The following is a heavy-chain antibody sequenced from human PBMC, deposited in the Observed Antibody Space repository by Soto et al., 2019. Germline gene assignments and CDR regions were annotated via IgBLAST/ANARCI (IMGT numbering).Heavy chain of an antibody. CDR3: ARDLGGWPDY. V-gene: IGHV1-18*01. CDR2: ISAYNGNT. D-gene: IGHD2-15*01. J-gene: IGHJ4*02. Sequence: ASVKVSCKASGYTFTSYGISWVRQAPGQGLEWMGWISAYNGNTNYAQKFQGRVTITRDTSASTAYMELSSLRSEDTAVYYCARDLGGWPDYWGQGTLVTVFS. CDR1: GYTFTSYG.